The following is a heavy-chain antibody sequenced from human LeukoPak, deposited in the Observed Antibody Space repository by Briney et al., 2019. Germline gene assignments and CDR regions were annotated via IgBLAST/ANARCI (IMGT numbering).Heavy chain of an antibody. D-gene: IGHD1-1*01. V-gene: IGHV3-23*01. J-gene: IGHJ4*02. CDR3: ARAPPYTKYFDY. CDR2: ISDSGDFT. Sequence: GGSLRLSCAGSGFTFSNYALSWVRRAPGQGLGWVSTISDSGDFTFYADAVKGRFTISRDNSKNTLYLQMYSLRAEDTAIYYCARAPPYTKYFDYWGRGTLLTVSS. CDR1: GFTFSNYA.